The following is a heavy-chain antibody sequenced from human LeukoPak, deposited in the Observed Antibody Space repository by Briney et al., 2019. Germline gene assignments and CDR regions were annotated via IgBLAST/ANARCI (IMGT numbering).Heavy chain of an antibody. CDR2: INHSGST. V-gene: IGHV4-34*01. Sequence: PSETLPLTCAVYGGSFSGYYWSWIRQPPGKGLEWIGEINHSGSTNYNPSLKSRVTISVDTSKNQFSLKLSSVTAADTAVYYCARVGYDILAGYYKSYFDYWGQGTLVTVSS. CDR1: GGSFSGYY. CDR3: ARVGYDILAGYYKSYFDY. D-gene: IGHD3-9*01. J-gene: IGHJ4*02.